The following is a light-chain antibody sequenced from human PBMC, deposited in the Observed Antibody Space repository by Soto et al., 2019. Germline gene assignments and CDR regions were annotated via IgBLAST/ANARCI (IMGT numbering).Light chain of an antibody. V-gene: IGKV3-20*01. CDR3: QQYGSSPPIT. Sequence: EIVLTQSPGTLSLSPGERATLSCRASQSVRSSYLAWYQQKPGQAPRLLIYGASSKATGIPDRFSGSGSGTAFTLTISRLEPEDFAVYYCQQYGSSPPITFGQGTRLEIK. J-gene: IGKJ5*01. CDR2: GAS. CDR1: QSVRSSY.